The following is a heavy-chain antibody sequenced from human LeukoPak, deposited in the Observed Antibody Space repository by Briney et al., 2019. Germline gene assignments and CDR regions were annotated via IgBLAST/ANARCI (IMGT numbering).Heavy chain of an antibody. D-gene: IGHD1-26*01. CDR2: IFGSGGGT. Sequence: GGSLRLSCAASGFTFSSYAMSWVRQAPGKGLEWVSSIFGSGGGTHYADSVKGRFTISRDNAKNSLYLQMNSLRAEDTAVYYCAREHSGSYYADYWGQGTLVTVSS. CDR3: AREHSGSYYADY. V-gene: IGHV3-23*01. J-gene: IGHJ4*02. CDR1: GFTFSSYA.